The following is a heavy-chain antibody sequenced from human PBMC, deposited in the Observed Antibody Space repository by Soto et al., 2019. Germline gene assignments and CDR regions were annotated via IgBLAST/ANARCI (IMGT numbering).Heavy chain of an antibody. V-gene: IGHV3-53*01. J-gene: IGHJ5*02. CDR2: IYSGGST. CDR3: AREAAAGQIRWGWFDP. D-gene: IGHD6-13*01. Sequence: GGSLRLSCAASGFTVSSNYMSWVRQAPGKGLEWVSVIYSGGSTYYADSVKGRFTISRDNSKNTLYLQMNSLRAEDTAVYYCAREAAAGQIRWGWFDPWGQGTLVTVSS. CDR1: GFTVSSNY.